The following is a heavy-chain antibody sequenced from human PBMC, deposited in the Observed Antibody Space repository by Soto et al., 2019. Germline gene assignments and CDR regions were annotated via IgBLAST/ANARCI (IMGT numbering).Heavy chain of an antibody. CDR2: ISGSGGST. Sequence: GGSLRLSCAASGFTFSSYAMSWVRQAPGKGLEWVSAISGSGGSTYYADSVKGRFTISRDNSKNTLYLQMNSLRAEDTAVYYCAKERGSSLPLIFSTFDIWGQGTMVTVSS. D-gene: IGHD3-16*01. J-gene: IGHJ3*02. V-gene: IGHV3-23*01. CDR1: GFTFSSYA. CDR3: AKERGSSLPLIFSTFDI.